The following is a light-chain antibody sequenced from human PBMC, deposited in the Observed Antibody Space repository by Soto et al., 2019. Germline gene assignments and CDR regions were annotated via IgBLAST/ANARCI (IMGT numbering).Light chain of an antibody. V-gene: IGKV1-17*01. CDR2: TAS. J-gene: IGKJ1*01. Sequence: DIRMTQSPSSLSASVVDTVTITCRASQSISSHLNWYQQKPGKAPNLRMYTASNLQSGVPSRFSGSGSGTEFTLTISSLQPDDFATYYCQQYNSYRTFGQGTKVDI. CDR1: QSISSH. CDR3: QQYNSYRT.